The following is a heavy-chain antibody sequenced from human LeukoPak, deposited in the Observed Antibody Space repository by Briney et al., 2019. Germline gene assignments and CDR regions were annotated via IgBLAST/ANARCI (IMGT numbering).Heavy chain of an antibody. CDR3: ARGLVGYYSAIDY. CDR1: GGSIGSTRYY. J-gene: IGHJ4*02. CDR2: INHSGST. V-gene: IGHV4-39*07. D-gene: IGHD1-26*01. Sequence: ASETLSLTCTVSGGSIGSTRYYWGWIRQPPGKGLEWIGEINHSGSTNYNPSLKSRVTISVDTPKNQFSLKLSSVTAADTAVYYCARGLVGYYSAIDYWGQGTLVTVSS.